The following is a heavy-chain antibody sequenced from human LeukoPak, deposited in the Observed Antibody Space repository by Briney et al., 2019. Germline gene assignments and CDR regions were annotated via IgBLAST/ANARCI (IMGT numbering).Heavy chain of an antibody. J-gene: IGHJ4*02. Sequence: PGGSLRLSCAAYGFTFSSYCMTWVRQAPGKGLEWVANIKEDGSEKYYVDSVKGRFTISRDNAKNSLFLQMNSLRAEDTAVYYCARDPYGDYYFDYWGQGTLVTVSS. V-gene: IGHV3-7*01. CDR2: IKEDGSEK. CDR1: GFTFSSYC. CDR3: ARDPYGDYYFDY. D-gene: IGHD4-17*01.